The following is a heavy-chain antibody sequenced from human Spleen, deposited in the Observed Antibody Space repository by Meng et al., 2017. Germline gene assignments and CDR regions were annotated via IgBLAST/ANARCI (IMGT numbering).Heavy chain of an antibody. D-gene: IGHD3-22*01. Sequence: GGSLRLSCAASGFTFSSYAMSWVRQAPGKGLEWVSAISGSSSYIYYADSVKGRFTISRDNAKNSLYLQMNSLRAEDTAVYYCARARYYYDSSGYYYGAAFDIWGQGTMVTVSS. J-gene: IGHJ3*02. CDR3: ARARYYYDSSGYYYGAAFDI. CDR1: GFTFSSYA. V-gene: IGHV3-21*01. CDR2: ISGSSSYI.